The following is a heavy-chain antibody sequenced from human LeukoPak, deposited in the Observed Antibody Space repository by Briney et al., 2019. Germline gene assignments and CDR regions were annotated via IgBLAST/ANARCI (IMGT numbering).Heavy chain of an antibody. Sequence: WGSLRLSCAASGFTFSSYAMSWVRQVPGKGLEWVSGISGSGGSTYYAESVKGRFTISRGNSKNTLFLQMNSLRVEDSAVYYCAKGFAGSDWYATGKEFFDYWSQGNLVTVSS. CDR3: AKGFAGSDWYATGKEFFDY. D-gene: IGHD6-19*01. CDR1: GFTFSSYA. CDR2: ISGSGGST. J-gene: IGHJ4*02. V-gene: IGHV3-23*01.